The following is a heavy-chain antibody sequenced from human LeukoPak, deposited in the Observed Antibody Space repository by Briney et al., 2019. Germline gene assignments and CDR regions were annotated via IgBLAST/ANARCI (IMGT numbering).Heavy chain of an antibody. D-gene: IGHD3-22*01. CDR1: GFTFSSYS. V-gene: IGHV3-48*01. J-gene: IGHJ4*02. CDR3: VRGDYYDSSGSFVFDY. Sequence: PGGSLRLSCAASGFTFSSYSMNWVRQAPGKGLEWVSYISSSSSTIYYADSVKGRFTISRDNAKNSLYLQMNSLGAEDTAVYYCVRGDYYDSSGSFVFDYWGQGTLVTVSS. CDR2: ISSSSSTI.